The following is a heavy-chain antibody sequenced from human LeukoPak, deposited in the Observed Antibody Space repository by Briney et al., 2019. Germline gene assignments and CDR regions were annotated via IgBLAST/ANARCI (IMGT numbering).Heavy chain of an antibody. CDR2: ISWNSGSI. Sequence: GRSLRLSCAASGFTFDDYAMDWVRQAPGKGLGWVSGISWNSGSIGYADSVKGRFTISRDNAKNSLYLQMNSLRAEDTALYYCAKTDYDILTGPLDYWGQGTLVTVSS. CDR3: AKTDYDILTGPLDY. V-gene: IGHV3-9*01. D-gene: IGHD3-9*01. J-gene: IGHJ4*02. CDR1: GFTFDDYA.